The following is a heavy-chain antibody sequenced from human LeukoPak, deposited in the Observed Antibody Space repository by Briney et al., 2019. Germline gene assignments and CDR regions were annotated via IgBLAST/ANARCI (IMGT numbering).Heavy chain of an antibody. V-gene: IGHV4-31*01. Sequence: PSDTLSLTYTVSGGSISRCGYYWIWIRQPPGKGLEWIGYIYCGGSSYYTPSHKSLVTLSVDTSKNQFSLKLCSVTAADTAEYYCARERPKGSGSYLFDYWGQGTLVTVSS. CDR2: IYCGGSS. J-gene: IGHJ4*02. CDR1: GGSISRCGYY. D-gene: IGHD3-10*01. CDR3: ARERPKGSGSYLFDY.